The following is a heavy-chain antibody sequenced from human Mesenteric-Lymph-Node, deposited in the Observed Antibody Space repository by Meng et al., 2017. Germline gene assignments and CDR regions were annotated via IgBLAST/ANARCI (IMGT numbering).Heavy chain of an antibody. V-gene: IGHV3-30*01. CDR2: ISHDGSNK. Sequence: QGELGESGGGVVQPGRSLRLSCAASGFTFSYYAMHWVRQAPGKGLEWVAVISHDGSNKYYADSVKGRFTISRDNSKNTLSLQMDSLRVEDTAVFFCVRGGHSSGQTDAFDIWAQGTMVTVSS. D-gene: IGHD6-19*01. CDR1: GFTFSYYA. J-gene: IGHJ3*02. CDR3: VRGGHSSGQTDAFDI.